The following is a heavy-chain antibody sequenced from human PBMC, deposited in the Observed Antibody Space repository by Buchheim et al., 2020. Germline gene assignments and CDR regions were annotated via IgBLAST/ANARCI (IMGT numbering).Heavy chain of an antibody. CDR2: ISSSGYTI. D-gene: IGHD2-2*01. J-gene: IGHJ4*02. CDR1: GFTFSSYY. CDR3: AMSHYCSSTTCPGLFDY. Sequence: QVQLVESGGGLVKPGGSLRLSCAASGFTFSSYYMNWIRQAPGKGLEWVSYISSSGYTIYYADSVKGRFTFSRDNAKNSLHLQINSLRAEDTAVDYCAMSHYCSSTTCPGLFDYWGQGTL. V-gene: IGHV3-11*01.